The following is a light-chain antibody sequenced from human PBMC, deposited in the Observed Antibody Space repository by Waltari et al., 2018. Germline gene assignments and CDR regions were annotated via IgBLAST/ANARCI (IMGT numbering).Light chain of an antibody. CDR3: QQYNNWPPWT. CDR1: QTVTTK. CDR2: GAS. V-gene: IGKV3-15*01. J-gene: IGKJ1*01. Sequence: ETVMTQSQATLSVSPGERATLSCRASQTVTTKLAWYQQKPGQAPRLLIYGASTRATGIPARFSGSGSGTEFTLTISSLQSEDFAVYYCQQYNNWPPWTFGQGTKVEIK.